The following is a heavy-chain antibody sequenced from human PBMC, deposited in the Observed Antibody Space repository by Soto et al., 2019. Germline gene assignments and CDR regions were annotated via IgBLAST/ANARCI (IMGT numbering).Heavy chain of an antibody. J-gene: IGHJ6*03. D-gene: IGHD3-3*01. V-gene: IGHV1-18*01. CDR2: ISAYNGNT. CDR1: GYTFTSYG. CDR3: ARVTYDVWRPKGDYYYYMDV. Sequence: QVQLVQSGAEVKKPGASVKVSCKASGYTFTSYGISWVRQAPGQGLEWMGWISAYNGNTNYAQKLQGRGTMTTDTSTSTEYMELRSLRSDDTAVYYCARVTYDVWRPKGDYYYYMDVWGKGTTVTVSS.